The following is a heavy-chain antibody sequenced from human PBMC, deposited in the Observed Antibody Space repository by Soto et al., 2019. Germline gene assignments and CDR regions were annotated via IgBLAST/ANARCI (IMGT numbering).Heavy chain of an antibody. Sequence: EVQLVESGGGLVQPGGSLRLSCATSGFTFSDHYMDWVRQAPGKGLEWVGRIRNKANSYSTNYASSVKGRFTISRDDSENSLYLEMNSLNTEDTAVYYCASGYCSGGTCYSSPGNYWGQGTLVTVSS. J-gene: IGHJ4*02. CDR2: IRNKANSYST. CDR3: ASGYCSGGTCYSSPGNY. V-gene: IGHV3-72*01. D-gene: IGHD2-15*01. CDR1: GFTFSDHY.